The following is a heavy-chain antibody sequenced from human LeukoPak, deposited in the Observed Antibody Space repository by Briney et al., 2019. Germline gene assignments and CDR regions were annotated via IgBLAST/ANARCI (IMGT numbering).Heavy chain of an antibody. CDR3: ARTNWNDADY. CDR2: IYSGGST. J-gene: IGHJ4*02. Sequence: GGSLRLSCAASGFTVSSNHMSWVRQAPGKGLEWVSVIYSGGSTYYADSVKGRFTISRDNSKNTLYLQMNSLRAEDTAVYYCARTNWNDADYWGQGTLVTVSS. D-gene: IGHD1-1*01. V-gene: IGHV3-66*02. CDR1: GFTVSSNH.